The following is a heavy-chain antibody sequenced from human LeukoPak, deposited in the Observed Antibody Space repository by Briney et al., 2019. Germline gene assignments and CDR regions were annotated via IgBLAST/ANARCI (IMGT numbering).Heavy chain of an antibody. CDR2: IYYSGST. J-gene: IGHJ4*02. CDR3: ARGSLFDY. Sequence: SSETLSLTCTVSGGSISSYYWSWIRQPPGKGLEWIGYIYYSGSTNYNPSLKSRVTISVDTSKNQFSLKLSSVTAADTAVYYCARGSLFDYWGQGTLVTVSS. CDR1: GGSISSYY. V-gene: IGHV4-59*01.